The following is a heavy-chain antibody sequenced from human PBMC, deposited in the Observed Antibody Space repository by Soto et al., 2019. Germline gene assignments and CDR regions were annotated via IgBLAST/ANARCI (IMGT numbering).Heavy chain of an antibody. CDR1: GFTFSSYA. J-gene: IGHJ4*02. CDR2: ISYDGSNK. V-gene: IGHV3-30-3*01. Sequence: GGSLRLSCAASGFTFSSYAMHWVRQAPGKGLEWVAVISYDGSNKYYADSVKGRFTISRDNSKNTLYLQMNSLRAEDTAVYYCARDHANYDILTGAGYWGQGTLVTVSS. CDR3: ARDHANYDILTGAGY. D-gene: IGHD3-9*01.